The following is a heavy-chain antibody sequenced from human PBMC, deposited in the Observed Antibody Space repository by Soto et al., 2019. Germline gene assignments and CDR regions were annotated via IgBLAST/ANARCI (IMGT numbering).Heavy chain of an antibody. D-gene: IGHD2-15*01. Sequence: LRLSCAASGFSFSSYWMSWVRQAPGKGLQWVANIKQDGSQKYYVDSVKGRFTIYRDNAKNSLYLQMNSLRAEDTAIYYCARPYCSGGSCNTWSDPWGQGP. CDR2: IKQDGSQK. CDR3: ARPYCSGGSCNTWSDP. CDR1: GFSFSSYW. V-gene: IGHV3-7*03. J-gene: IGHJ5*02.